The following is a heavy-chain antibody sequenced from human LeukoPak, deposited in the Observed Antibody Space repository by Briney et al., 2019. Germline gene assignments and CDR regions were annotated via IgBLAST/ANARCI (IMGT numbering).Heavy chain of an antibody. Sequence: ASVKVSCKASGYTFTSYGISWVRQATGQGLEWMGWMNPNSGNTGYAQTFQGRVTITWNTSITTVYMELSSLRSDDTAVYYCAREGFDVWGQGTMVTVSP. CDR1: GYTFTSYG. CDR2: MNPNSGNT. V-gene: IGHV1-8*03. J-gene: IGHJ3*01. CDR3: AREGFDV.